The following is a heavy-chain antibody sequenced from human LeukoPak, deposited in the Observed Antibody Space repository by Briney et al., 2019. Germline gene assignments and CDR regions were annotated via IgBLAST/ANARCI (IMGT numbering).Heavy chain of an antibody. CDR2: IIPIFGTA. V-gene: IGHV1-69*13. D-gene: IGHD3-16*01. CDR1: GYTFTGYY. CDR3: ARGSGGIYRGGGFDY. J-gene: IGHJ4*02. Sequence: SVKVSCKASGYTFTGYYMHWVRQAPGQGLEWMGGIIPIFGTANYAQKFQGRVTITADESTSTAYMELSSLRSEDTAVYYCARGSGGIYRGGGFDYWGQGTLVTVSS.